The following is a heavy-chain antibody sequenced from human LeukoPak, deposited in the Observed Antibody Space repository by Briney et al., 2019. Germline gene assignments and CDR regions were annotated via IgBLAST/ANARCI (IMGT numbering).Heavy chain of an antibody. V-gene: IGHV4-61*08. D-gene: IGHD1-20*01. Sequence: SETLSLTCTVSGGSISSGGYYWSWLRQPPGKGLEWLGYIYTSGSTNYNPSLTSRVTISVDTPKNQFSLKLSSVTAADTAVYYCARGGRRYNWNPLRFDPWGQGTLVTVSS. J-gene: IGHJ5*02. CDR2: IYTSGST. CDR3: ARGGRRYNWNPLRFDP. CDR1: GGSISSGGYY.